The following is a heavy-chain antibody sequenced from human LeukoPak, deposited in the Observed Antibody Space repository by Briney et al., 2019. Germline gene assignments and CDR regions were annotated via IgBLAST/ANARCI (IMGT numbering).Heavy chain of an antibody. D-gene: IGHD3-10*01. Sequence: GESLKISCKGSGYSFTSYWIGWVRQMPGKGLEWMGIIYPGDSDTRYSPSFQGQVTISADKSISTAYLQWSSLRASDTATYYCARHSRSYYYGSGSYEPDYWGQGTLVTVSS. CDR3: ARHSRSYYYGSGSYEPDY. V-gene: IGHV5-51*01. CDR1: GYSFTSYW. J-gene: IGHJ4*02. CDR2: IYPGDSDT.